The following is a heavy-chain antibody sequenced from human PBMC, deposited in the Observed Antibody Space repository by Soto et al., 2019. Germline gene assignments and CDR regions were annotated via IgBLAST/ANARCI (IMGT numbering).Heavy chain of an antibody. CDR1: GGTFSNYT. CDR2: IIPIFGTA. D-gene: IGHD3-22*01. CDR3: AGPHDSRGDRRYYFDY. Sequence: QVQLVQSGAEVKKPGSSVKVSCKASGGTFSNYTISWVRQAPGQGRELMGGIIPIFGTANYAQKFQGRVTITADDSTSTAYMELSSLRSEDTAVYYCAGPHDSRGDRRYYFDYWGQGTLVTVCS. V-gene: IGHV1-69*01. J-gene: IGHJ4*02.